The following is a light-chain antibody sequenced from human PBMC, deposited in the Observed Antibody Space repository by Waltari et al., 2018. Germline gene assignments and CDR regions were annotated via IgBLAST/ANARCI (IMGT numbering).Light chain of an antibody. CDR2: EDG. Sequence: QSVLTQPPSVSAAPGQRVTISCSGGHSNIGNNYVSWYRQFPGTAPELLIYEDGERPSGVPGRCSGSKSGTSATLDITGLQAGDEADYYCGTWDSSLSGAVFGGGTHLTVL. V-gene: IGLV1-51*02. CDR1: HSNIGNNY. CDR3: GTWDSSLSGAV. J-gene: IGLJ7*01.